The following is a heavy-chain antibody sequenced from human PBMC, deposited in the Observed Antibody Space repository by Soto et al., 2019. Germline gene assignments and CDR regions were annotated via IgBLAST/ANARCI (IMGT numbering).Heavy chain of an antibody. J-gene: IGHJ4*02. D-gene: IGHD2-8*02. CDR1: GFTFSSYA. Sequence: GGSLRLSCAASGFTFSSYAMNWVRQAPGKGLEWVSGISGSGGSTYYADSVKDRFTISRDNSKNTLHLQMKSLRAEDTAVYYCAKDPPGPPDYWGQGTLVTVSS. CDR2: ISGSGGST. V-gene: IGHV3-23*01. CDR3: AKDPPGPPDY.